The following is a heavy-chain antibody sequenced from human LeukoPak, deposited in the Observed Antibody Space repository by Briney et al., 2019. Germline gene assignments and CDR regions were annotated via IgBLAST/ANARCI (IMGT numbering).Heavy chain of an antibody. Sequence: GGSLRLSCAASGFTFSSYGMHWVRQAPGKGLEWVAFIRYDGSNKYYADSVRGRFTISRDNAKNSLYLQMNSLRAEDTAVYYCARDGGRRWLQWDYWGQGTLVTVSS. CDR3: ARDGGRRWLQWDY. CDR2: IRYDGSNK. CDR1: GFTFSSYG. D-gene: IGHD5-24*01. J-gene: IGHJ4*02. V-gene: IGHV3-30*02.